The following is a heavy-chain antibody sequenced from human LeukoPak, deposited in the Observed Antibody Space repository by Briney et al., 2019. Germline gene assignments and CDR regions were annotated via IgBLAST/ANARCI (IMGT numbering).Heavy chain of an antibody. CDR2: IYYSGST. CDR3: ARDHKWLVSYDAFEI. V-gene: IGHV4-39*07. D-gene: IGHD6-19*01. J-gene: IGHJ3*02. CDR1: GGSISSSSYY. Sequence: PSETLSLTCTVSGGSISSSSYYWGWIRQPPGKGLEWIGSIYYSGSTYYNPSLKSRVTISVDTSKNQFSLKLSSVTAADTAVYYCARDHKWLVSYDAFEIWGQGSMITVSS.